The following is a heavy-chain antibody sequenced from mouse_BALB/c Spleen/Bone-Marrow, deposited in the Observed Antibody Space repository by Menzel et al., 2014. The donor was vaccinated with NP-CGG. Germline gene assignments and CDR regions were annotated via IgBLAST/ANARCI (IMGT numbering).Heavy chain of an antibody. CDR2: INPYNGDT. CDR3: AREGGYYYGSSPYFDV. D-gene: IGHD1-1*01. J-gene: IGHJ1*01. CDR1: GYSFTGYF. Sequence: VQLQQSGLELVKPGASVKISCKASGYSFTGYFMNWVMQSHGKSLEWIGRINPYNGDTFHNQKFKGKATLTVDKSSSTAHMELRSLASEDSAVYYCAREGGYYYGSSPYFDVWGAGTTVTVSS. V-gene: IGHV1-20*02.